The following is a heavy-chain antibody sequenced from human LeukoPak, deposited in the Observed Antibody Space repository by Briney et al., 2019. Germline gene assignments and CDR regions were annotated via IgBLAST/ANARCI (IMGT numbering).Heavy chain of an antibody. J-gene: IGHJ6*03. CDR3: ARARPQWLDYYYYYIDV. Sequence: PSETLSLTCAVYGGSFSGYYWSWIRQPPGKGLEWIGEINHSGSTNYNPSLKSRVTISVDTSKNQFSLKLSSVTAADTAVYYCARARPQWLDYYYYYIDVWGKGTTVTVSS. CDR1: GGSFSGYY. V-gene: IGHV4-34*01. CDR2: INHSGST. D-gene: IGHD6-19*01.